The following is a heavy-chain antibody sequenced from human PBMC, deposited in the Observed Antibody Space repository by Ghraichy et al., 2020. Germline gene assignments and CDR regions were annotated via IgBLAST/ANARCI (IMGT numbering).Heavy chain of an antibody. Sequence: GESLNISCAASGFTFSSYAMSWVRQGPGKGLEWVSAISSGGGRTYYADSVKGRFTISRDNSKNTLYLQMNSLRAEDTAVYYCAKDSLFYDSSGYYYVFDNWGQGTLVTVSS. CDR2: ISSGGGRT. CDR3: AKDSLFYDSSGYYYVFDN. CDR1: GFTFSSYA. D-gene: IGHD3-22*01. V-gene: IGHV3-23*01. J-gene: IGHJ4*02.